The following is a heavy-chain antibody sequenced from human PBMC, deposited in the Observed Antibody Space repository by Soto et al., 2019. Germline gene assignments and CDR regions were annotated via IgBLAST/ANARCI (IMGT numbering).Heavy chain of an antibody. CDR1: GCTFSSYV. CDR3: AKVLLTYTSGWYHPHFDY. Sequence: QVQLVESGGGVVQPGRSLRLSCAASGCTFSSYVMHWVRQAPGKGLEWVAVVSNDGSNKDYADSVKGRFTISRDNSKNTLYVQMNSLRAEDTAVYYCAKVLLTYTSGWYHPHFDYWGQGTLVTVSS. CDR2: VSNDGSNK. V-gene: IGHV3-30*18. J-gene: IGHJ4*02. D-gene: IGHD6-19*01.